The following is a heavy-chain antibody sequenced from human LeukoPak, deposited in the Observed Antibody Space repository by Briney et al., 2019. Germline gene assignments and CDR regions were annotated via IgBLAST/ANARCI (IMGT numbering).Heavy chain of an antibody. J-gene: IGHJ4*02. CDR1: GYSFTSYW. CDR2: IYPGDSDT. V-gene: IGHV5-51*01. D-gene: IGHD3-10*01. Sequence: GESLKISCKGSGYSFTSYWIGWVRQMPGKGLEWMGIIYPGDSDTRYSPSFQGQVTILADKSISTAYLQWSSLKASDTAMYYCARALLWFGELSKTFDYWGQGTLVTVSS. CDR3: ARALLWFGELSKTFDY.